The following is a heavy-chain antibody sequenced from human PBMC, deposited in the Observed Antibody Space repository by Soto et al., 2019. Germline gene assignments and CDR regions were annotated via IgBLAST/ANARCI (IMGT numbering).Heavy chain of an antibody. J-gene: IGHJ4*02. CDR3: AKGEKWLEPSALDY. CDR1: GFRFISYA. D-gene: IGHD6-19*01. CDR2: ISGSGGST. Sequence: GSLRLSCAASGFRFISYAMSWVRQAPGKGLEWVSGISGSGGSTYDADFVKGRFTISRDNSNDTLYLQMNGLRADDTAVYHCAKGEKWLEPSALDYWGQGILVTVSS. V-gene: IGHV3-23*01.